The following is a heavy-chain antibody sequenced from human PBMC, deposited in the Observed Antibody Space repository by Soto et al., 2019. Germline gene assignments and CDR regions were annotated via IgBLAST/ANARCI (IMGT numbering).Heavy chain of an antibody. Sequence: SETLSLTCTVSGGSISSYYWSWIRQPPGKGLEWIGYIYYSGSTNYNPSLKSRVTISVDTSKNQFSLKLSSVTAADTAVYYCARGGYSYGFDYWGQGTLVTVSS. CDR3: ARGGYSYGFDY. D-gene: IGHD5-18*01. CDR2: IYYSGST. J-gene: IGHJ4*02. V-gene: IGHV4-59*01. CDR1: GGSISSYY.